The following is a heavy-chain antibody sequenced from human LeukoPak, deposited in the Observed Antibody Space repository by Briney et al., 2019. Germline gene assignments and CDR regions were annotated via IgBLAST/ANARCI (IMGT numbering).Heavy chain of an antibody. CDR2: INHSGST. J-gene: IGHJ4*02. CDR3: ALTPRYYYDSSV. Sequence: SETLSLTCAVYGGSFSGYYWSWIRQPPGKGLEWIGEINHSGSTNYNPSLKSRVTISVDTSKNQFSLKLSSVTAADTAVYYCALTPRYYYDSSVWGQGTLVTVSS. CDR1: GGSFSGYY. V-gene: IGHV4-34*01. D-gene: IGHD3-22*01.